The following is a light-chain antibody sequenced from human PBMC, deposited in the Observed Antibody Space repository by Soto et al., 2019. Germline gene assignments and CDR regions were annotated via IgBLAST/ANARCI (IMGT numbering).Light chain of an antibody. J-gene: IGLJ2*01. CDR2: GVS. CDR1: SSDVGGYNY. Sequence: QSALTQPASVSGSPGQSITISCTGTSSDVGGYNYVSWYQQHPGKAPKFMIYGVSNRPSGVSNRFSGSKSGNTASLTISGLQAEDEADYDCSSYTSSRTYVVFGGGTQLTVL. CDR3: SSYTSSRTYVV. V-gene: IGLV2-14*01.